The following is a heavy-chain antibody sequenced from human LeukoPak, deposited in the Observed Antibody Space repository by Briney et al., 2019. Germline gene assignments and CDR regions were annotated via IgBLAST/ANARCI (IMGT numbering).Heavy chain of an antibody. Sequence: SVKVSCKASGGSFSNYAISWVRQAPGQGLEWMGGVVPILSTTNYARKFQGRVTMTAGESTSTAYMGLSSLRSDDTAVYYCARGPPPYTEGDLFYYYGLDVWGQGTTVTVSS. V-gene: IGHV1-69*13. CDR1: GGSFSNYA. CDR2: VVPILSTT. D-gene: IGHD3-16*01. J-gene: IGHJ6*02. CDR3: ARGPPPYTEGDLFYYYGLDV.